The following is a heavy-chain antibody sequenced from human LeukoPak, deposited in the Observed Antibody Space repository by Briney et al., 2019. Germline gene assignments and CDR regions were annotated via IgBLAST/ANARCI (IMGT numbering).Heavy chain of an antibody. CDR1: GFTFSSYA. CDR2: ISGSGGST. V-gene: IGHV3-23*01. CDR3: AKEIAAIGLPAVDH. J-gene: IGHJ4*02. D-gene: IGHD6-13*01. Sequence: GGSLRLSCAASGFTFSSYAMSWVRQAPGKGLEWVSAISGSGGSTYYADSVKGRFTISRDNSKKTLYLQMDSLGAADTAIYYCAKEIAAIGLPAVDHWGQGTLVTVSS.